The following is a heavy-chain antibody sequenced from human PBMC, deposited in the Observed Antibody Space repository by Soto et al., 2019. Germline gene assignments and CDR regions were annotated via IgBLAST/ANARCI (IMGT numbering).Heavy chain of an antibody. CDR1: GYTFIRYY. D-gene: IGHD2-2*01. J-gene: IGHJ5*02. V-gene: IGHV1-46*01. CDR2: IDPSGGST. Sequence: ASVKVSCKASGYTFIRYYVNWVRQPPGQGLEWMGMIDPSGGSTIYSQKLQGRVTMTRDTSTTTVYMELSSLRSEDTAMYYCVRGSPSSTRLGWLDPWGQGTLVTVSS. CDR3: VRGSPSSTRLGWLDP.